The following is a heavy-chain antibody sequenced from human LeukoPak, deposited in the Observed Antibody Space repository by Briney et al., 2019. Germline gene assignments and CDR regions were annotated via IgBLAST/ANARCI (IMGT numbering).Heavy chain of an antibody. J-gene: IGHJ6*03. CDR3: ARLYYYGSGNRGYYMDV. CDR1: GGSFSGYY. CDR2: INHSGST. Sequence: PSETLSLTCAVYGGSFSGYYWSWIRQPPGKGLEWIGEINHSGSTNYNPSLKSRVTISVDTSKNQFSLKLSSVTAADTAVYYCARLYYYGSGNRGYYMDVWGKGTTVTISS. V-gene: IGHV4-34*01. D-gene: IGHD3-10*01.